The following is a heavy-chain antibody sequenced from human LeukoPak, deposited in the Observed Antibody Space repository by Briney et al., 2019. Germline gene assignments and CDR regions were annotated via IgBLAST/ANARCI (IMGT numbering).Heavy chain of an antibody. J-gene: IGHJ4*02. CDR1: GYTFTGYY. CDR2: INPNSGGT. Sequence: ASVKVSCKASGYTFTGYYMHWVRQAPGQGREGMGWINPNSGGTNYAQKFQGRVTMTRDTSISTAYMELSRLRSDDTAVYYCARDVYGSGSYEGDYWGQGTLVTVSS. V-gene: IGHV1-2*02. CDR3: ARDVYGSGSYEGDY. D-gene: IGHD3-10*01.